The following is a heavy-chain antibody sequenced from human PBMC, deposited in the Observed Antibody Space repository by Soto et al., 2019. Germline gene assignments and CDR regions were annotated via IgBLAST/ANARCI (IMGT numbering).Heavy chain of an antibody. D-gene: IGHD3-10*01. CDR2: INHSGST. V-gene: IGHV4-34*08. Sequence: PEYSISLSCAAEGRTFSCYYGCWLRHPQEKGLEWIGEINHSGSTNYNPSLKSRVTISVDTSKNQFSLKLSSVTAADTAVYYCAILPVFLLIRRPQYG. J-gene: IGHJ6*01. CDR3: AILPVFLLIRRPQYG. CDR1: GRTFSCYY.